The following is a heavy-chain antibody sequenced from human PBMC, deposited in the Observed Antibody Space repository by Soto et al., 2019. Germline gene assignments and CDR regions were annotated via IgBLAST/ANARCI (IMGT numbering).Heavy chain of an antibody. J-gene: IGHJ4*02. Sequence: ASVKVSCKASGYTFTSSAMHWVRQAPGQRLEWMGWINAGDGNTQYSQNFQGRVTITRDTSASTAYMELSGLRSEDTAVYYCARALGLGASGYWGQGTLVTVSS. CDR2: INAGDGNT. V-gene: IGHV1-3*01. D-gene: IGHD3-10*01. CDR1: GYTFTSSA. CDR3: ARALGLGASGY.